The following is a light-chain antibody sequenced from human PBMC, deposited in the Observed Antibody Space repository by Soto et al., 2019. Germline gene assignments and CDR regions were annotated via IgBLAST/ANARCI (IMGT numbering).Light chain of an antibody. V-gene: IGKV3-20*01. J-gene: IGKJ1*01. Sequence: EIVLTQSPGTLSLSPWEGATLACRASQSVSNIYLAWYQQKPGQAPRLLMYGTSNRATGIPDRFSGRGSGTDFTLTISQLEPEDFAVYYCQQFGRSPRTFGQGTKVEIK. CDR3: QQFGRSPRT. CDR2: GTS. CDR1: QSVSNIY.